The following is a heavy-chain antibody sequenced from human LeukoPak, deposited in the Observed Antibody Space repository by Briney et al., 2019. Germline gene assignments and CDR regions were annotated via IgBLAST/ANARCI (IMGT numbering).Heavy chain of an antibody. J-gene: IGHJ4*02. D-gene: IGHD1-26*01. CDR1: GGSFSGYY. CDR3: ARGDAELFDY. CDR2: INHSGST. Sequence: SETLSLTCAVYGGSFSGYYWSWIRQPPGKGLEWIGEINHSGSTNYNPSLKSRVTISVDTSKNQFSLKLSSMTAADTAVYYCARGDAELFDYWGQGTLVTVSS. V-gene: IGHV4-34*01.